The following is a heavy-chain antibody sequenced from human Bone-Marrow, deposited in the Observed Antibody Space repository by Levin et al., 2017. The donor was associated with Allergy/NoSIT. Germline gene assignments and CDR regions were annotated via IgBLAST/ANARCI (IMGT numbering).Heavy chain of an antibody. Sequence: SCAASGFTFGDYAMHWVRQGPGKGLEWVSGVTWNGGPIGYADSVKGRFTISRDNAKNSLYLQMNSLRPEDTALYYCAKDILSSGGNPTYDYWGQGTLVTVSS. CDR1: GFTFGDYA. J-gene: IGHJ4*02. D-gene: IGHD6-19*01. CDR2: VTWNGGPI. V-gene: IGHV3-9*01. CDR3: AKDILSSGGNPTYDY.